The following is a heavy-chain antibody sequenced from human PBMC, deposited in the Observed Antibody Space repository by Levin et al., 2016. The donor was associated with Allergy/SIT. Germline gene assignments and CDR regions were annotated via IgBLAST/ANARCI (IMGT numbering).Heavy chain of an antibody. Sequence: WIRQPPGKGLEWIGYIYYSGSTYYNPSLKSRVTISVDTSKNQFSLKLSSVTAADTAVYYCARSPLGAYDFWSGYRTYFDYWGQGTLVTVSS. CDR3: ARSPLGAYDFWSGYRTYFDY. J-gene: IGHJ4*02. V-gene: IGHV4-31*02. D-gene: IGHD3-3*01. CDR2: IYYSGST.